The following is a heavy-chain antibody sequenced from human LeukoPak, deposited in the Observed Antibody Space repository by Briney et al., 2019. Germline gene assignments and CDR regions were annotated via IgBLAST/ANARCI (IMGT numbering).Heavy chain of an antibody. CDR2: FDPEDGET. CDR1: GYTLTELS. CDR3: ARREYYDSSGYYIPPYFDY. Sequence: ASVKVSCKVSGYTLTELSMHWVRQAPGKGLEWMGGFDPEDGETIYAQKFQGRVTITADKSTSTAYMELSSLRSEDTAVYYCARREYYDSSGYYIPPYFDYWGQGTLVTVSS. V-gene: IGHV1-24*01. D-gene: IGHD3-22*01. J-gene: IGHJ4*02.